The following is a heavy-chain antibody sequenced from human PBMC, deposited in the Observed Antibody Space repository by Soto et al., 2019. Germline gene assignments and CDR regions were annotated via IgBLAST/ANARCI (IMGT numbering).Heavy chain of an antibody. CDR2: IYYSGST. CDR1: GGSISIGDYY. V-gene: IGHV4-30-4*01. J-gene: IGHJ4*02. Sequence: SETLSLTCTVSGGSISIGDYYWSWIRQPPGKGLEWIGYIYYSGSTYYNPSLKSRVTISVDTSKNQFSLKLSSVTAADTAVYYCARVRVDYYDSSGYYLFDYWGQGTLVTVSS. D-gene: IGHD3-22*01. CDR3: ARVRVDYYDSSGYYLFDY.